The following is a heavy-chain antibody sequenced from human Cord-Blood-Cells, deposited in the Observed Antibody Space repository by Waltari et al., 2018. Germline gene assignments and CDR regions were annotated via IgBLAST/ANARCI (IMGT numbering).Heavy chain of an antibody. CDR1: GGSISSSSYY. Sequence: QLQLQESGPGLVKPSETLSLTCTVSGGSISSSSYYWGWIRQPPGKGLGWIGSIYYRGSTYYNPSLKSRVTISVDTSKNQFSLKLRSVTAADTAVYYCARLDAFWGSMLLTGWYFDLWGRGTLVTVSS. D-gene: IGHD3-10*02. J-gene: IGHJ2*01. CDR3: ARLDAFWGSMLLTGWYFDL. V-gene: IGHV4-39*07. CDR2: IYYRGST.